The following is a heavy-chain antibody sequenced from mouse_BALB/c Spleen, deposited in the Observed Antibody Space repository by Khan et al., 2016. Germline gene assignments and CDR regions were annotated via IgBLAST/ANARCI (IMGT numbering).Heavy chain of an antibody. J-gene: IGHJ3*01. V-gene: IGHV1S81*02. CDR2: INPSNGDT. CDR3: TRAGYAYPFAY. D-gene: IGHD2-2*01. Sequence: QVQLQQSGAELVKPGASVKLSCKASGYTFTSYYMYWVKQRPGQGLEWIGEINPSNGDTNFNERFKSKATLTVDKSSSTTYMQFSSLTSEDSAVYYCTRAGYAYPFAYWGQGTLVTVST. CDR1: GYTFTSYY.